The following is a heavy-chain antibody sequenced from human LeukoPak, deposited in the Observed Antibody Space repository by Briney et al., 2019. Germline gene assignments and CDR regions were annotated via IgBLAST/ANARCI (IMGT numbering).Heavy chain of an antibody. J-gene: IGHJ4*02. V-gene: IGHV3-7*01. CDR1: GLTFSSYA. CDR2: IKQDGSEK. CDR3: ARFYSSSWYGYYFDY. Sequence: GGSLRLSCAASGLTFSSYAMHWVRQAPGKGLEWVANIKQDGSEKYYVDSVKGRFTISRDNAKNSLYLQMNSLRAEDTAVYYCARFYSSSWYGYYFDYWGQGTLVTVSS. D-gene: IGHD6-13*01.